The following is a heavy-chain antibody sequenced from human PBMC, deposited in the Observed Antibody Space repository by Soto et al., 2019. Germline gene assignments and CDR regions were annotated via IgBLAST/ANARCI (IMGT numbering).Heavy chain of an antibody. J-gene: IGHJ6*02. D-gene: IGHD2-2*01. CDR3: AKSTLSALYYYGMDV. CDR2: ISYDGSNK. Sequence: PGGSLRLSCAASGFTFSSNCMQWVRQAPGKGLEWVAVISYDGSNKYYADSVKGRFTISRDNSKNTLYLQMNSLRAEDTAVYYCAKSTLSALYYYGMDVWGQGTTVTVSS. CDR1: GFTFSSNC. V-gene: IGHV3-30*18.